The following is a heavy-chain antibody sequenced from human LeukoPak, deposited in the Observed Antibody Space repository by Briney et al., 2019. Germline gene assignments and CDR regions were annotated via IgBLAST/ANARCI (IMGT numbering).Heavy chain of an antibody. J-gene: IGHJ5*02. V-gene: IGHV5-51*01. Sequence: GESLKISCKGSGYSFTNYWIGWGRQMPGKGLEWMGIIYPGDSDTRYSPSFQDQVTISADKSISTAYMQWSSLKASDTAMYYCARQRFTMRAYAGTWFDPWGQGTLVTVSS. CDR3: ARQRFTMRAYAGTWFDP. D-gene: IGHD3-10*01. CDR1: GYSFTNYW. CDR2: IYPGDSDT.